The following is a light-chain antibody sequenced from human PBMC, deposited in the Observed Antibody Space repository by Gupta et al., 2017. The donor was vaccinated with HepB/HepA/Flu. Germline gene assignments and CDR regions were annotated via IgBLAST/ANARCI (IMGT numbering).Light chain of an antibody. CDR3: QAWDSVFVV. V-gene: IGLV3-1*01. CDR2: QDN. J-gene: IGLJ2*01. CDR1: KLGDKY. Sequence: SYELTQPPSVSVSPGQTASITCSGDKLGDKYVCWYRQKPGQSPVLALYQDNKRPSGTPDLFSGSNSGNTATLTISGTQAMDEADYFCQAWDSVFVVFGGGTKLTVL.